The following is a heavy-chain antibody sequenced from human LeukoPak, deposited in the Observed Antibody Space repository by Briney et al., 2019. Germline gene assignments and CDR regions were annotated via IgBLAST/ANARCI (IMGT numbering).Heavy chain of an antibody. Sequence: GASVKVSCKASGYTFTSYGISWVRQAPGQGLEWMGWISAYNGNTNYAQKLQGRVTMTTDTSTSTAYMELRSLRSDDTAVYYCARGPGVRGVIIRYYYMDVWGKGTTVTVSS. D-gene: IGHD3-10*01. CDR2: ISAYNGNT. J-gene: IGHJ6*03. CDR1: GYTFTSYG. V-gene: IGHV1-18*01. CDR3: ARGPGVRGVIIRYYYMDV.